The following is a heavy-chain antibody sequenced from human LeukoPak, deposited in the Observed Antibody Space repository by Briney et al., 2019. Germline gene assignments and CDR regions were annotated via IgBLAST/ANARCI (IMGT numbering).Heavy chain of an antibody. CDR3: TTDTFGARDS. Sequence: GGSLRLSCAASGYTFSRYWMHWVRQGPGKGLVWVSRINEDGSSTSYAESVRGRFTISRDNAKNTLYLQMTSLRAEDAAVYYCTTDTFGARDSWGQGTLVTVSS. D-gene: IGHD3-10*01. V-gene: IGHV3-74*01. CDR1: GYTFSRYW. CDR2: INEDGSST. J-gene: IGHJ4*02.